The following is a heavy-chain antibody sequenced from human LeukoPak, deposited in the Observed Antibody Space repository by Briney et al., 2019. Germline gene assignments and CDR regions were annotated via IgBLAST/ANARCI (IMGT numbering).Heavy chain of an antibody. CDR2: ISESGDTT. CDR3: ARQWLVNG. D-gene: IGHD6-19*01. J-gene: IGHJ4*02. CDR1: GFTFSNYA. Sequence: GGSLRLSCAGSGFTFSNYAMNWVRQAPGKGLEWVSSISESGDTTDYADSVKGRFTISRDNSKNTLYLQMNSLRDEDTAVYYCARQWLVNGWGQGTRVTVSS. V-gene: IGHV3-23*01.